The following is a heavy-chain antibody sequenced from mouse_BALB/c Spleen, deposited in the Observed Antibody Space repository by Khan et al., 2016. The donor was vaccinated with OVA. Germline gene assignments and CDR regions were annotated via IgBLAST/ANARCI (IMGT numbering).Heavy chain of an antibody. J-gene: IGHJ4*01. CDR2: IYPGSGSP. CDR1: GYTFSTYW. CDR3: TRGTTAPYVMDY. V-gene: IGHV1S22*01. D-gene: IGHD1-2*01. Sequence: LQQPGSELVSPGASVKLSCKTSGYTFSTYWMHWVKQRPGQGLKWIGNIYPGSGSPNYDEKFKSKATLTVDTSSTKAYMQLSSLTSEDSAVYYCTRGTTAPYVMDYWGQGTSVTVSS.